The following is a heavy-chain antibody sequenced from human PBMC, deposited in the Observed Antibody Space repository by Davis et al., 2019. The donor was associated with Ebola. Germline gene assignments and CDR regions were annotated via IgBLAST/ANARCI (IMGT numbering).Heavy chain of an antibody. Sequence: GESLKISCAASGFTFSNFAMSWVRQAPGKGLEWVSAISARTANTYYTDSAKGRFTISRDNSESTLSLQMNSLRAEDTALYYCARELLWFGELVGYWGQGTLVTVSS. CDR1: GFTFSNFA. D-gene: IGHD3-10*01. CDR3: ARELLWFGELVGY. V-gene: IGHV3-23*01. CDR2: ISARTANT. J-gene: IGHJ4*02.